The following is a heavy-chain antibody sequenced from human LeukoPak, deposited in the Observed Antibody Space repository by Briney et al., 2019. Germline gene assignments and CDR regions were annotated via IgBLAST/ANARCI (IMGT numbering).Heavy chain of an antibody. D-gene: IGHD5-18*01. CDR3: ARDSYIQLWPYYYYLDV. CDR1: GGSISSYY. Sequence: SETLSLTSTVSGGSISSYYWSWIRQPAGKGLEWIGRIYTSGSTNYNPFLKSRVTMSVDTSKNQFSLKLSSVTAADTAVYYCARDSYIQLWPYYYYLDVWGKGTTVSVS. CDR2: IYTSGST. V-gene: IGHV4-4*07. J-gene: IGHJ6*03.